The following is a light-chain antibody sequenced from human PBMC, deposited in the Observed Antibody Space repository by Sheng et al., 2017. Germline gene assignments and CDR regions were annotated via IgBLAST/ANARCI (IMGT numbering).Light chain of an antibody. J-gene: IGLJ3*02. CDR1: SGSVSTNYY. V-gene: IGLV8-61*01. CDR3: VLYMGSGISV. CDR2: STN. Sequence: QTVVTQEPSFSVSPGGTVTLTCGLSSGSVSTNYYPSWYQQTPGQAPRTLIYSTNTRSSGVPDRFSGSILGYKAALTITGAQADDESDYYCVLYMGSGISVFGGGTKLTVL.